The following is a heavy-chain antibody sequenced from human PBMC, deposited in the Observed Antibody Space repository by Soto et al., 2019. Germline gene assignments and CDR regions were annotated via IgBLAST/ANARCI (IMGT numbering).Heavy chain of an antibody. J-gene: IGHJ4*02. D-gene: IGHD3-22*01. Sequence: QVQLVESGGGVVQPGRSLRLSCAASGFTFSSYGMHWVRQAPGKGLEWVAVIWYDGSNKYYADSVKGRFTISRDNSKNTLYLQMNSLRAEDTAVYYCARAPTPYYYDSSGSYYFDYWGQGTLVTVSS. CDR3: ARAPTPYYYDSSGSYYFDY. V-gene: IGHV3-33*01. CDR1: GFTFSSYG. CDR2: IWYDGSNK.